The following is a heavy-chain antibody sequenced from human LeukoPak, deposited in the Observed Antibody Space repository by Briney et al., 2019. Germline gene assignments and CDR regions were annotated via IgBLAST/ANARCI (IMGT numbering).Heavy chain of an antibody. J-gene: IGHJ3*02. CDR3: ARGRGYNAFDI. V-gene: IGHV4-34*01. Sequence: PSETLSLTCAVYGGSFSGYYWSWIRQPPGKGLEWIGEINHSGSTNYNPSLKSRITISVDTSKNQFSLKLISETAANTAVYYCARGRGYNAFDIWGRGTMVTVSS. D-gene: IGHD5-18*01. CDR2: INHSGST. CDR1: GGSFSGYY.